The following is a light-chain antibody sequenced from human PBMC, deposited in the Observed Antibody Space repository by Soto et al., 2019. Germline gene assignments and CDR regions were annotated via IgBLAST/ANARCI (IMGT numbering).Light chain of an antibody. CDR3: MQSLQVPGT. Sequence: DIVVTQSPLSLPVTPGEPASISCRSSQTLLHSNGHNFLDWYLQKPGQSPQLLDYLGSNRASGVPSRMKGKGSGPSFSPENSSVGGEGVGVYYCMQSLQVPGTFGQGTRLEIK. CDR2: LGS. V-gene: IGKV2-28*01. CDR1: QTLLHSNGHNF. J-gene: IGKJ5*01.